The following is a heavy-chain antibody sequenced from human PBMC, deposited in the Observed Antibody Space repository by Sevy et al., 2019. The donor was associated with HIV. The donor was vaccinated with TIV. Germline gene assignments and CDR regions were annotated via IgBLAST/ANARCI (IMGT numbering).Heavy chain of an antibody. D-gene: IGHD5-12*01. CDR3: ATVAGYVGAFDI. CDR1: GYTLTELS. Sequence: ASVKVSCKVSGYTLTELSMHWVRQAPGKGLEWMGGFDPEDGETIYAQKFQGRVTITEDTSTDTAYMELSSLRSEDTAVYYCATVAGYVGAFDIWGQGTMVTVSS. J-gene: IGHJ3*02. V-gene: IGHV1-24*01. CDR2: FDPEDGET.